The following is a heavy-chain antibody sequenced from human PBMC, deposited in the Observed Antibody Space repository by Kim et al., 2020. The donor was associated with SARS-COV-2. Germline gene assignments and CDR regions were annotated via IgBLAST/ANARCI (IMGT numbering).Heavy chain of an antibody. CDR1: GDSISSYY. Sequence: SETLSLTCSVSGDSISSYYWNWIRQAPGQGLEWIGYVHYSETTKYNPSLKSRGSISMDTSRRTFSLKLSSVTAADTAIYYCARQVGIIGIQDYFDYWGQGTLVTVSS. CDR3: ARQVGIIGIQDYFDY. J-gene: IGHJ4*02. CDR2: VHYSETT. V-gene: IGHV4-59*08. D-gene: IGHD1-20*01.